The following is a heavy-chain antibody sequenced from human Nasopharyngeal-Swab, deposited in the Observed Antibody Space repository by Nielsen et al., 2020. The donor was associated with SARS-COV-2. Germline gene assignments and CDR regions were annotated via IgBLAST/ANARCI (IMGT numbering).Heavy chain of an antibody. D-gene: IGHD3-9*01. Sequence: ASVKVSCKASGYTCTSYGISWVRQAPGQGLEWMGWISAYNGNTNYAQKLQGRVTMTTDTSTSTAYMELRSLRSDDTAVYYCARGVLRYFDWLLYLDYWGQGTLVTVSS. CDR2: ISAYNGNT. J-gene: IGHJ4*02. CDR1: GYTCTSYG. V-gene: IGHV1-18*01. CDR3: ARGVLRYFDWLLYLDY.